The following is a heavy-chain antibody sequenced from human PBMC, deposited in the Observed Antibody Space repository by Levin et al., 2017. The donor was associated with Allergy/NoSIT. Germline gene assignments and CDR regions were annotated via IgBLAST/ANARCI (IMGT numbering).Heavy chain of an antibody. J-gene: IGHJ6*02. CDR3: ARRGPPDYSAGEDYYFDAVDV. Sequence: GGSLRLSCKGSGYRFSNCWIGWVRQMPGKGLEWIGVISPGDSETTYNPSFQGQFTMSVDKSMSTVYLQWSSLTSSDTAVHYCARRGPPDYSAGEDYYFDAVDVWGPGTTVTVSS. V-gene: IGHV5-51*01. D-gene: IGHD4-11*01. CDR2: ISPGDSET. CDR1: GYRFSNCW.